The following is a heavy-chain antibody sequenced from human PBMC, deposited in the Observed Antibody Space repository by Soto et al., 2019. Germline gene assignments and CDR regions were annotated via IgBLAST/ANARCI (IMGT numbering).Heavy chain of an antibody. Sequence: PGGSLRLSCPASGFTFSNFIMHWVRQAPDKGLEWVAATSSDGSNTYYAEFVKGRFTISRDNSKNTLYLQMNSLRAEDTAVYYCAKPRVAVAGLDAFDIWGQGTMVTV. CDR2: TSSDGSNT. V-gene: IGHV3-30*04. CDR3: AKPRVAVAGLDAFDI. CDR1: GFTFSNFI. D-gene: IGHD6-19*01. J-gene: IGHJ3*02.